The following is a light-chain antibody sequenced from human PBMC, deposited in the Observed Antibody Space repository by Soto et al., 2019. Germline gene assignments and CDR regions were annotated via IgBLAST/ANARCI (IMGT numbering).Light chain of an antibody. CDR1: QSVSSN. J-gene: IGKJ2*01. CDR3: QQYVNWPPYT. V-gene: IGKV3-15*01. CDR2: GAS. Sequence: EIVMTQSPATLSVSPGERATLSCRASQSVSSNLAWYQQKPGQAPRLLIYGASTRATGIPARFSGGGSGTEFTLTISSLPSEDFAVYYCQQYVNWPPYTFGQGTKLEI.